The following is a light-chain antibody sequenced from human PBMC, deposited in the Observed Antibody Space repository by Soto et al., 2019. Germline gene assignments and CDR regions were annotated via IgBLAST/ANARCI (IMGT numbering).Light chain of an antibody. J-gene: IGKJ1*01. CDR3: QQYNNWPPWT. V-gene: IGKV3-15*01. CDR2: GAS. Sequence: EIVMTQSPATLSVSPGERATLSCRASQSVDSNLAWYQQKPGQAPRLLIYGASTRATGIPARFSGSGSGTEFTLTISSLQSEDFAVYYCQQYNNWPPWTFGQGTQVEIK. CDR1: QSVDSN.